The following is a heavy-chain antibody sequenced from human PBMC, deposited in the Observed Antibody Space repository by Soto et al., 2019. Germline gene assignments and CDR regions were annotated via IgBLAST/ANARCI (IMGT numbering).Heavy chain of an antibody. CDR2: ISYDGNDE. D-gene: IGHD3-10*01. J-gene: IGHJ4*02. V-gene: IGHV3-30-3*01. Sequence: QVELVESGGGVVQPGASLRLSCVASGFTFSDFPLHWVRRAPGKGLEWVAVISYDGNDESYSDSVKGRFTISRDNSKTTVYLQMNSLGADDMAVYHCARDMRHDYASGRLDYLGQGTLVTVSS. CDR3: ARDMRHDYASGRLDY. CDR1: GFTFSDFP.